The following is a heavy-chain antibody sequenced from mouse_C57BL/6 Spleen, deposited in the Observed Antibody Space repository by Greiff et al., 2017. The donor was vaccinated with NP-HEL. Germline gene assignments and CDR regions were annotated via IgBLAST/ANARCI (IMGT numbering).Heavy chain of an antibody. J-gene: IGHJ2*01. CDR2: ISSGSSTN. CDR1: GFTFSDYG. V-gene: IGHV5-17*01. CDR3: ARGKYYFDY. Sequence: DVKLVESGGGLVKPGGSLKLSCAASGFTFSDYGMHWVRQAPEKGLECVAYISSGSSTNYYADTVKGRFTISRDNAKNTLFLQMTSLRSEDTAMYYCARGKYYFDYWGQGTTLTVSS.